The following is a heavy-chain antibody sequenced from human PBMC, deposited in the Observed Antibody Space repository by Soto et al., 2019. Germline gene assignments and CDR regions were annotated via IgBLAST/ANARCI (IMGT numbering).Heavy chain of an antibody. V-gene: IGHV3-53*01. J-gene: IGHJ6*02. CDR3: ARAEGIAAAGAYYYYGMDV. CDR2: IYSGGST. Sequence: GGSLRLSCAASGFTVSSNYMSWVRQAPGKGLEWVSVIYSGGSTYYADSVKGRFTISRDNSKNTLYLQMNSLRAEDTAVYYCARAEGIAAAGAYYYYGMDVWGQGTTVTVSS. D-gene: IGHD6-13*01. CDR1: GFTVSSNY.